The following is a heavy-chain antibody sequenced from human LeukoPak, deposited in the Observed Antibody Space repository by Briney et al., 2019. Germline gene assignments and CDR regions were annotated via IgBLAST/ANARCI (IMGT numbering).Heavy chain of an antibody. CDR1: GYTFTSYG. D-gene: IGHD2-15*01. V-gene: IGHV1-18*01. J-gene: IGHJ5*02. CDR2: ISAYNGNT. Sequence: ASVKVSCKAPGYTFTSYGISWVRQAPGQGLEWMGWISAYNGNTNYAQKLQGRVTMTTDTSTSTAYMELRSLRSDDTAVYYCARAGYCSGGSCYGWFDPWGQGTLVTVSS. CDR3: ARAGYCSGGSCYGWFDP.